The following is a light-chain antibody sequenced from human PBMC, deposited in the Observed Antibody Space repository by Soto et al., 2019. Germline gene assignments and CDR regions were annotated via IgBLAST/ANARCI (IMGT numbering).Light chain of an antibody. CDR1: QSLSSSQ. J-gene: IGKJ1*01. V-gene: IGKV3-20*01. CDR3: QQYGSSPT. CDR2: DAS. Sequence: EIVLTQSPGTLSLSPGERATLSCRASQSLSSSQLAWYQQKPGQAPRLLIHDASSRATGISDRFTGSGSGTDFTLTITTLEPEDFAVYYCQQYGSSPTFGQGTKVDIK.